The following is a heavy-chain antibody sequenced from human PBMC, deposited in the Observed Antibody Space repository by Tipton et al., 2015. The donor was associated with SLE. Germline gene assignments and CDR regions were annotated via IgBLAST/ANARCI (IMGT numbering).Heavy chain of an antibody. Sequence: TLSLTCTVSGGSISSHYWSWIRQPPEKGLEWIGYIYYSGSTNYNPSLKSRVTISVGTSKNQFSLKLSSVTAADTAVYYCARGEGTGDYWYFDLWGRGTLVTVSS. CDR2: IYYSGST. CDR1: GGSISSHY. D-gene: IGHD7-27*01. CDR3: ARGEGTGDYWYFDL. V-gene: IGHV4-59*11. J-gene: IGHJ2*01.